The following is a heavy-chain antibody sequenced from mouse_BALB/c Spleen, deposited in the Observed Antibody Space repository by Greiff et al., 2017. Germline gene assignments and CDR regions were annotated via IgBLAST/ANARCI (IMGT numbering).Heavy chain of an antibody. J-gene: IGHJ3*01. CDR1: GFNIKDTY. CDR2: IDPANGNT. V-gene: IGHV14-3*02. D-gene: IGHD2-4*01. Sequence: SGAELVKPGASVKLSCTASGFNIKDTYMHWVKQRPEQGLEWIGRIDPANGNTKYDPKFQGKATITADTSSNTAYLQLSSLTSEDTAVYYCARSTMITTWAYWGQGTLVTVSA. CDR3: ARSTMITTWAY.